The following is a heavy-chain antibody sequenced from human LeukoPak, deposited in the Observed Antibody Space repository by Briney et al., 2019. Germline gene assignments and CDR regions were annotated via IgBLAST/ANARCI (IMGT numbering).Heavy chain of an antibody. D-gene: IGHD1-1*01. CDR1: GGTFSSYA. V-gene: IGHV1-18*01. J-gene: IGHJ6*03. Sequence: ASVKVSCKASGGTFSSYAISWVRQAPGQGLEWMGWISAYNGNTFYAQNLQGRVTMTTDTSTSTAYMELRSLRSDDTAVYYCARVLEITNYYYHMDVWGKGTTVTVSS. CDR2: ISAYNGNT. CDR3: ARVLEITNYYYHMDV.